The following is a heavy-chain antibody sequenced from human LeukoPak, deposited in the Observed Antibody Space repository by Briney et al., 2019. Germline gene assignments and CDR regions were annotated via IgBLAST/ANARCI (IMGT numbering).Heavy chain of an antibody. V-gene: IGHV1-18*01. J-gene: IGHJ5*02. CDR3: ARGFWTRMYCSSTSCHRGDRNWFDP. CDR2: ISAYNGNT. CDR1: GYTFTSYG. D-gene: IGHD2-2*02. Sequence: GASVKVSCKASGYTFTSYGISWVRQAPGQGLEWMGWISAYNGNTNYAQKLQGRVTMTTDTSTSTAYMELRSLRSEDTAVYYCARGFWTRMYCSSTSCHRGDRNWFDPWGQGTLVTVSS.